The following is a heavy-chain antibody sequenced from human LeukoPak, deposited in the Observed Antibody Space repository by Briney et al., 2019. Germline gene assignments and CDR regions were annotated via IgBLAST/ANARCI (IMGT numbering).Heavy chain of an antibody. J-gene: IGHJ4*02. V-gene: IGHV4-31*03. CDR3: ARRVSRTAAVDY. Sequence: SETLSLTCTVSGGSISSGGYYWSWIRQHPGKGLEWIGYIYHSGSTYYNPSLKSRVTISVDTSKKQFSLKLSSVTAADTAVYYCARRVSRTAAVDYWGQGTLVTVSS. CDR2: IYHSGST. D-gene: IGHD6-13*01. CDR1: GGSISSGGYY.